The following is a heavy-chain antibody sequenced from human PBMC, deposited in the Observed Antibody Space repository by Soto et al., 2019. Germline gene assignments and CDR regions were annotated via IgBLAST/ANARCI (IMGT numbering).Heavy chain of an antibody. J-gene: IGHJ6*02. CDR1: GGTFSKDA. CDR3: TRVLGYTFEPGKTRYSAMDV. CDR2: LIPVFGSP. Sequence: QVQLVQSGAEVKKPGSSVTVSCKTSGGTFSKDAINWVRQAPGQGLEWMGLLIPVFGSPIYAQKFQGRIRITADRSTSTAFMDLSSLRSEDTAVYYCTRVLGYTFEPGKTRYSAMDVWGQGTTVSVSS. D-gene: IGHD5-18*01. V-gene: IGHV1-69*06.